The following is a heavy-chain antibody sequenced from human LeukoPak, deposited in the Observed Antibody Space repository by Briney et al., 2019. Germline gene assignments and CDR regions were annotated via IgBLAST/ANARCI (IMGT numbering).Heavy chain of an antibody. D-gene: IGHD5/OR15-5a*01. CDR2: IWYDGSNK. Sequence: GGSLRLSCAASGFTFSSYGMHWVRQAPGKGLEWVAVIWYDGSNKYYADSVKGRFTISRDNAKNSLHLQMGSLRAEDTAVYYCARDVSFDYWGQGTLVTVSS. V-gene: IGHV3-33*01. CDR1: GFTFSSYG. J-gene: IGHJ4*02. CDR3: ARDVSFDY.